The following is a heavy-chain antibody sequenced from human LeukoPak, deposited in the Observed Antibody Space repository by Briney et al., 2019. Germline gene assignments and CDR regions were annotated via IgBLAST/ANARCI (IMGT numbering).Heavy chain of an antibody. Sequence: GGSLRLSCAASGFTFSSYAMSWVRQAPGKGLEWVSAISGSGGSTYYADSVKGRFTISRDNSKNTLYLQMNSLRAEDTAVYYCAKGGKSYYDSSGYYSKFDYWGQGTLVTVSS. D-gene: IGHD3-22*01. CDR2: ISGSGGST. V-gene: IGHV3-23*01. J-gene: IGHJ4*02. CDR3: AKGGKSYYDSSGYYSKFDY. CDR1: GFTFSSYA.